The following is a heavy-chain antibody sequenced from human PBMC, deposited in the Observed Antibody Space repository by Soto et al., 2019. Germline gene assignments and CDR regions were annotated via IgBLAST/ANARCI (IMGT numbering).Heavy chain of an antibody. CDR3: ARVFYDFWSGELIGDAFDI. V-gene: IGHV4-4*02. Sequence: SETLSLTCAASSGSISSSNWWSWVRQPPGKGLEWIGEIYHSGSTNYNPSLKSRVTISVDKSKNQFSLKLSSVTAADTAVYYCARVFYDFWSGELIGDAFDIWGQGTMVTVSS. CDR1: SGSISSSNW. J-gene: IGHJ3*02. D-gene: IGHD3-3*01. CDR2: IYHSGST.